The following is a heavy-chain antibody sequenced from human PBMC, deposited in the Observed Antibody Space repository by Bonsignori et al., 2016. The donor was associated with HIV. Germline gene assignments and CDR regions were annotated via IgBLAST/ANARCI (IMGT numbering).Heavy chain of an antibody. V-gene: IGHV4-59*01. J-gene: IGHJ4*02. Sequence: RQAPGKGLEWIGYIYYSGSTNYNPSLKSRVTISVDTSKNQFSLKLSSVTAADTAVYYCARGGWLPLDYWGQGTLVTVSS. CDR2: IYYSGST. CDR3: ARGGWLPLDY. D-gene: IGHD5-24*01.